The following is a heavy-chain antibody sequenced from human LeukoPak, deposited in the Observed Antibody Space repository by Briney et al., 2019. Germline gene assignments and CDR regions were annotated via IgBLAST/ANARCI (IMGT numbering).Heavy chain of an antibody. CDR2: FDPEDGET. CDR1: GYTLTELS. D-gene: IGHD1-26*01. CDR3: ATASPKWELLRGAFDY. V-gene: IGHV1-24*01. J-gene: IGHJ4*02. Sequence: ASVKVSCKVSGYTLTELSMHRVRQAPGKGLEWMGGFDPEDGETIYAQKFQGRVTMTEDTSTDTAYVELSSLRSEDTAVYYCATASPKWELLRGAFDYWGQGTLVTVSS.